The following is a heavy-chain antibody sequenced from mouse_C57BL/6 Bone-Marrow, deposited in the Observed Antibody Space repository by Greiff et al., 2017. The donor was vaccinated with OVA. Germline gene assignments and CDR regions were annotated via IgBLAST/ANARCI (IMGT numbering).Heavy chain of an antibody. D-gene: IGHD2-4*01. CDR1: EYEFPSHD. V-gene: IGHV5-2*01. Sequence: EVNLVESGGGLVQPGESLKLSCESNEYEFPSHDMSWVRKTPEKRLELVAAINSDGGSTYYPDTMERRFIISRDNTKKTLYLQMSRLRSEDTAVDYCARHPTMITGRYWGQGTTLTVSS. J-gene: IGHJ2*01. CDR2: INSDGGST. CDR3: ARHPTMITGRY.